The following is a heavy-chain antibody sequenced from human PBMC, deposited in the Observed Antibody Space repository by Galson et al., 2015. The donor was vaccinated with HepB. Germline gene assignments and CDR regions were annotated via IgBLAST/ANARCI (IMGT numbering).Heavy chain of an antibody. D-gene: IGHD3-10*01. Sequence: SVKVSCKASGGTFSSYTISWVQQAPGQGLEWMGRIIPILGIANYAQKFQGRVTITADKSTSTAYMELSSLRSEDTAVYYCARGKGAGSYYTSFDYWGQGTLVTVSS. J-gene: IGHJ4*02. CDR1: GGTFSSYT. CDR2: IIPILGIA. CDR3: ARGKGAGSYYTSFDY. V-gene: IGHV1-69*02.